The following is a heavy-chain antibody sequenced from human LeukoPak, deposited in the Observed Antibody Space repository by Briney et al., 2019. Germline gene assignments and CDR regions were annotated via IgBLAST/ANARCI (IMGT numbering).Heavy chain of an antibody. J-gene: IGHJ6*03. CDR1: GFTFSSNG. D-gene: IGHD6-6*01. CDR2: ISDSGGGA. CDR3: ARGRLEQLVGSYYYYMDV. V-gene: IGHV3-21*01. Sequence: PGGSLRLSCAASGFTFSSNGMTWVRQAPGKGLEWVSTISDSGGGAYYADSVKGRFTISRDNAKNSLYLQMNSLRAEDTAVYYCARGRLEQLVGSYYYYMDVWGKGTTVTVSS.